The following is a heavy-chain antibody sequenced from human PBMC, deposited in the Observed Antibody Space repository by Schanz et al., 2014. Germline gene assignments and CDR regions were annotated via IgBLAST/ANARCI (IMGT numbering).Heavy chain of an antibody. CDR1: EFTFSSYK. CDR3: ASPSGYSDYGTYFDF. Sequence: VQLVESGGGLVKPGGSLRLSCAASEFTFSSYKMNWVRQAPGKGLEWVSAISGSGGSTYYADSVKGRFTISRDNSRNTLYLQMNSLRTEDTAVYYCASPSGYSDYGTYFDFWGQGTLVTVSS. J-gene: IGHJ4*02. V-gene: IGHV3-23*04. CDR2: ISGSGGST. D-gene: IGHD5-12*01.